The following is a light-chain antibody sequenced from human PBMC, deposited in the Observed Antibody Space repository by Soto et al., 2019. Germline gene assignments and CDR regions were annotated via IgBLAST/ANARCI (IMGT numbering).Light chain of an antibody. CDR3: QQGGNWPLT. CDR1: QSVSSH. CDR2: DPS. V-gene: IGKV3-11*01. Sequence: EIVLTQSPATLSLSPGERATVSCRASQSVSSHLAWYQQKRGQAPRLLIYDPSSRATGIPARFSGSGSGTDFTLTISSLEPEDFAVYYCQQGGNWPLTFGQGTRLEIK. J-gene: IGKJ5*01.